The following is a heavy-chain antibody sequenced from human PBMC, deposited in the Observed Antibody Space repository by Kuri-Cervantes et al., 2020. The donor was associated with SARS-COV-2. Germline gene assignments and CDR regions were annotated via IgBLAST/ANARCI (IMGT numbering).Heavy chain of an antibody. J-gene: IGHJ4*02. Sequence: SETLSLTCTVSGYSISSGYYWGWIRQPPGKGLEWIGSIYHSGSTYYNPSLKSRVTISVDTSKNQFSLKLSSVTAADTAVYYCAREGGVGEAKEDYWGQGTLVTVSS. D-gene: IGHD3-10*01. V-gene: IGHV4-38-2*02. CDR2: IYHSGST. CDR3: AREGGVGEAKEDY. CDR1: GYSISSGYY.